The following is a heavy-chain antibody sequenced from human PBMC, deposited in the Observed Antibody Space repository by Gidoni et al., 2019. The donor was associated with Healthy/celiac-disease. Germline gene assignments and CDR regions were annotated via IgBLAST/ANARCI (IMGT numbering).Heavy chain of an antibody. J-gene: IGHJ6*02. CDR3: ARGRVLWFGELPYGMDV. D-gene: IGHD3-10*01. CDR2: SNWNGGST. V-gene: IGHV3-20*04. CDR1: GFTFADYG. Sequence: EVQLVESGGGVVRPGGSLSLPCAASGFTFADYGMRWVRQAPGKGLGWVSGSNWNGGSTGYADAVKGRFTISRDNAKNSLYLQMNRLRAEDTALYYCARGRVLWFGELPYGMDVWGQGTTVTVSS.